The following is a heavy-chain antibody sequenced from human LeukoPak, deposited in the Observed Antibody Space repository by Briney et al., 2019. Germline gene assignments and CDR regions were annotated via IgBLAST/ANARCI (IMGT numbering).Heavy chain of an antibody. CDR1: SYSISSGFH. CDR2: INHSGST. Sequence: SETLSLTCSVSSYSISSGFHWSWIRQPPGKGLEWIGEINHSGSTNYNPSLKSRVTISVDTSKNQFSLKLRSVTAADTAVYYCARVNSRLAYFDYWGQGTLVTVSS. V-gene: IGHV4-38-2*02. J-gene: IGHJ4*02. CDR3: ARVNSRLAYFDY. D-gene: IGHD6-25*01.